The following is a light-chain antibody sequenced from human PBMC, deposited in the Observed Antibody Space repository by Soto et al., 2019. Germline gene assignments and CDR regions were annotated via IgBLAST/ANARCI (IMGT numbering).Light chain of an antibody. V-gene: IGKV1-9*01. CDR2: AAS. Sequence: IQLTQSPSSLSASVGDRVTITCRASQGISSYLAWYQQKPGKAPKLLIYAASALQSGVPSRFSGSGSGTDFTLTISSLQPEDFAIYYCQQFGNYPHVFGQGTRLEIK. J-gene: IGKJ5*01. CDR1: QGISSY. CDR3: QQFGNYPHV.